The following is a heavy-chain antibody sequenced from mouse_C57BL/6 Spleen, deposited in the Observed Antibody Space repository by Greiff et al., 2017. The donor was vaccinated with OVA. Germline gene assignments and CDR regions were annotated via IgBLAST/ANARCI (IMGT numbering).Heavy chain of an antibody. D-gene: IGHD1-1*01. CDR3: TPTVKGY. CDR1: GFNIKDDY. CDR2: IDPENGDT. J-gene: IGHJ2*01. Sequence: EVQLQQSGAELVRPGASVKLSCTASGFNIKDDYMHWVKRRPEQGLEWIGWIDPENGDTEYASKFQGKATITADTSSNTAYLQLSSLTSEDTAVYYCTPTVKGYWGQGTTLTVSS. V-gene: IGHV14-4*01.